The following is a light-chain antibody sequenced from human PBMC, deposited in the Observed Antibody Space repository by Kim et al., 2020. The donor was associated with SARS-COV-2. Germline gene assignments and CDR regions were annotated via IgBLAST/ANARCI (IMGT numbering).Light chain of an antibody. CDR2: WAS. CDR3: QQYYTTPWT. J-gene: IGKJ1*01. V-gene: IGKV4-1*01. CDR1: QSVLYSSNNKNY. Sequence: DIVMTQSPDSLAVSLGERATINCKSSQSVLYSSNNKNYLAWYQLRPGLPPKLLIYWASTRESGVPNRFSGSGSGTDFTLTISTLQAEDVAVYYCQQYYTTPWTFGQGTKVDIK.